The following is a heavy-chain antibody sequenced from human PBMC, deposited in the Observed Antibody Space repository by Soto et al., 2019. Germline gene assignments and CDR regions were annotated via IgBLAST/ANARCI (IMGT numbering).Heavy chain of an antibody. Sequence: EVQLVESGGGLVKPGGYLRLSCAASGFTFSNAWMSWVRQASGKGLEGVGRIRNKANNYATAYAASVKGRFTISRDDAKSTAYLQMNSLKTEDTAVYYCTESAYDTSLDHWAQGSPVTVSS. J-gene: IGHJ4*02. D-gene: IGHD5-12*01. CDR3: TESAYDTSLDH. CDR1: GFTFSNAW. CDR2: IRNKANNYAT. V-gene: IGHV3-73*01.